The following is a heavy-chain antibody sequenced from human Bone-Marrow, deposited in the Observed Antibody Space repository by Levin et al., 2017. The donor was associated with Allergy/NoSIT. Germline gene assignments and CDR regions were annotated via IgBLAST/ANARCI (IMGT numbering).Heavy chain of an antibody. D-gene: IGHD3-22*01. CDR3: ARGQTAAYYFDSRGYYFDY. Sequence: SQTLSLTCTVSGGSISSGGFYWSWIRQLPGKGLEWIGYIYTSGTTYYNPSLKGRLSISLDTSKNQFSLGLISVTAADAGVYFCARGQTAAYYFDSRGYYFDYWGRGTLVTVSS. CDR1: GGSISSGGFY. V-gene: IGHV4-31*03. J-gene: IGHJ4*02. CDR2: IYTSGTT.